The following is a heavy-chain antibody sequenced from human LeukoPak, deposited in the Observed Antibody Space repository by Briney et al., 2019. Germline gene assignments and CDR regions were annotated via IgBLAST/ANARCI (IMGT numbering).Heavy chain of an antibody. Sequence: PGGSLRLSCAASGITFSSYAMSWVRQAPGKGLECVSILYSGGRTYYADSVKGRFTISRDNSKNTVYLQMNSLRVEDTAMYYCARGDGPRTLYKWGQGTLVTVSS. J-gene: IGHJ4*02. CDR2: LYSGGRT. CDR3: ARGDGPRTLYK. CDR1: GITFSSYA. V-gene: IGHV3-66*01. D-gene: IGHD3-10*01.